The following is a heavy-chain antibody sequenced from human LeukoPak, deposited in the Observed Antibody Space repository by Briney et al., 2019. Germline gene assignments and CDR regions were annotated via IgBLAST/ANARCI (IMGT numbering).Heavy chain of an antibody. CDR2: ISGYNGNT. D-gene: IGHD3-9*01. V-gene: IGHV1-18*01. Sequence: ASVKVSCKASGYTFTSYGIIWVRQAPGQGLEWMGWISGYNGNTNYAQKLQGRVTMTRDTSTSTVYMELSSLRSEDTAVYYCAGAANYDILTGSGYFDYWGQGTLVTVSS. CDR1: GYTFTSYG. CDR3: AGAANYDILTGSGYFDY. J-gene: IGHJ4*02.